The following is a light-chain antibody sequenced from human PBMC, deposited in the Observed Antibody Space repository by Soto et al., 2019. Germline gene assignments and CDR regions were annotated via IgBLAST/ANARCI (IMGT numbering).Light chain of an antibody. CDR2: DAS. CDR1: QSISSW. Sequence: DMQMTQSIATRSTLAGDRGTITCRASQSISSWLAWYQQKPGKAPKLLIYDASSLESGVPSRFSGSGSGTEFTLTISSLQPDDFATYYCQQYNSYSTFGQGTKVDI. CDR3: QQYNSYST. V-gene: IGKV1-5*01. J-gene: IGKJ1*01.